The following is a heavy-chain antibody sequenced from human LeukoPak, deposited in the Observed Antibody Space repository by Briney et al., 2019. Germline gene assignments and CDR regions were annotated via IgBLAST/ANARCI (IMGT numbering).Heavy chain of an antibody. V-gene: IGHV3-21*04. D-gene: IGHD6-6*01. Sequence: GGSLRLSCAASGFTFSSYSMNWVRQAPGKGLEWFSSISSSSSYIYYADSVKGRFTISRDNAKNSLYLQMNSLRAEDTAVYYCAREYSSSSFSEVGDAFDIWGQGTMVTVSS. J-gene: IGHJ3*02. CDR1: GFTFSSYS. CDR2: ISSSSSYI. CDR3: AREYSSSSFSEVGDAFDI.